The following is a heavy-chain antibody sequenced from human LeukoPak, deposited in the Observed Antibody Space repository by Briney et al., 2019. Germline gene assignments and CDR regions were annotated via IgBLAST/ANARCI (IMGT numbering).Heavy chain of an antibody. CDR1: GFTFTSSA. Sequence: SVKVSCKASGFTFTSSAVQWVRQARGQRLEWIGWIVVGSGNTNYAQKFQGRVTITADESTSTAYMELSSLRSEDTAVYYCARDGGRYCSSTSCRTNYYYYGMDVWGQGTTVTVSS. D-gene: IGHD2-2*01. CDR3: ARDGGRYCSSTSCRTNYYYYGMDV. J-gene: IGHJ6*02. CDR2: IVVGSGNT. V-gene: IGHV1-58*01.